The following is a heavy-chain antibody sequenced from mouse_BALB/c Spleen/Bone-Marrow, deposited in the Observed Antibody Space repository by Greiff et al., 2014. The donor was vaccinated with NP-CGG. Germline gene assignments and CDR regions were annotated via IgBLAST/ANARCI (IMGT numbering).Heavy chain of an antibody. D-gene: IGHD3-1*01. V-gene: IGHV1-5*01. J-gene: IGHJ2*01. Sequence: DVQLVESGTVLARPGAAVKMSCKASGYTFSNYWMHWIKQRPGQGLEWIGTIHPGNSDTTYNQKFRGKAKLTAVTSTSTAYMELSSLTNEDSAVYYCTTLARNNFDYWGQGTTLTASS. CDR2: IHPGNSDT. CDR3: TTLARNNFDY. CDR1: GYTFSNYW.